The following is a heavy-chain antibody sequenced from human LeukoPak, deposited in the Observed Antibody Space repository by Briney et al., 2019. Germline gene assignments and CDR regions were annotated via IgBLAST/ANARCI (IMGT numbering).Heavy chain of an antibody. V-gene: IGHV4-4*07. CDR3: ARNKENYDYVWGSYRYVWFDP. CDR1: GGSISNYY. J-gene: IGHJ5*02. D-gene: IGHD3-16*02. CDR2: IYTSGST. Sequence: NASETLSLTCTVTGGSISNYYWSWIRQPAGKGLEWIGRIYTSGSTNYTPSLKSRVTMSVDTSKNQFSLKLSSVTAADTAVYYCARNKENYDYVWGSYRYVWFDPWGQGTLVTVSS.